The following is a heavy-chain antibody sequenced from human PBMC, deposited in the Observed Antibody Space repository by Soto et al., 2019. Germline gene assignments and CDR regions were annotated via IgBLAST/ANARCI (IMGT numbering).Heavy chain of an antibody. CDR1: GGRINSVDYY. CDR2: IYSSGST. CDR3: ARGTSGDDSSASPIWFDH. V-gene: IGHV4-30-4*08. J-gene: IGHJ5*02. D-gene: IGHD3-22*01. Sequence: SETVSLTCTVSGGRINSVDYYWSWIRKPPGKGLEWIGYIYSSGSTYYNPSLKSRVTISVDTYKNQFSLKLSSVTAADTAVYYCARGTSGDDSSASPIWFDHWGQGTLVTVSS.